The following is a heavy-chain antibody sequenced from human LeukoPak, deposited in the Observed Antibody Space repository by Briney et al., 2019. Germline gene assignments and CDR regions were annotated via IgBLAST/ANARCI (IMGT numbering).Heavy chain of an antibody. J-gene: IGHJ4*02. V-gene: IGHV3-23*01. CDR3: AKSGWGYDILTGYYISYYFDY. D-gene: IGHD3-9*01. CDR2: ISGGGGST. Sequence: GGSLRLSCAASGFTFSSYAMSWVRQAPGKGLEWVSAISGGGGSTYYADSVKGRFTISRDNSKNTLYLQMNSLRAEDTAVYYCAKSGWGYDILTGYYISYYFDYWGQGTLVTVSS. CDR1: GFTFSSYA.